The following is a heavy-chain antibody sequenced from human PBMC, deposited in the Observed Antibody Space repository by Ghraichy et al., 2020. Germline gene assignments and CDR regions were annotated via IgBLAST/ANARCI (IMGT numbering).Heavy chain of an antibody. V-gene: IGHV1-2*06. CDR1: GYTFTGYY. CDR3: ARVTRITMVRGVSIGPPDY. Sequence: ASVKVSCKASGYTFTGYYMHWVRQAPGQGLEWMGRINPNSGGTNYAQKFQGRVTMTRDTSISTAYMELSRLRSDDTAVYYCARVTRITMVRGVSIGPPDYWGQGTMVTVSS. J-gene: IGHJ4*02. CDR2: INPNSGGT. D-gene: IGHD3-10*01.